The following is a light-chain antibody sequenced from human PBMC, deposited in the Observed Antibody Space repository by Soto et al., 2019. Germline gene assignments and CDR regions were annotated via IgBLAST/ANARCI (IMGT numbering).Light chain of an antibody. V-gene: IGKV1-39*01. CDR2: VAS. CDR3: QQSDTIPWT. J-gene: IGKJ1*01. Sequence: DLQMTQSPSSLSASVGDRVTIKCRASQSIDTYLNWYQQKPGKAPKVLIYVASRLETGVPSRFSGSGSGTDFSLTITSLQPEDFATYFCQQSDTIPWTFGQGTRVEVK. CDR1: QSIDTY.